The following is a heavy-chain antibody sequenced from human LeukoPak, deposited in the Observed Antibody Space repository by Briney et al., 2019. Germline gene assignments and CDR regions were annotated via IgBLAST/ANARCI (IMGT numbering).Heavy chain of an antibody. D-gene: IGHD3-22*01. V-gene: IGHV1-46*01. CDR2: INPSGGTT. J-gene: IGHJ4*02. CDR3: ARSLLFDGYYYFDY. Sequence: GASVTVSCKASGYTFTSYYIHWVRQAPGQGLEWMGIINPSGGTTTYAQKLQGRVTMTRDTSTSTVYMELSSLRSEDTALYYCARSLLFDGYYYFDYWGQGTLVTVSS. CDR1: GYTFTSYY.